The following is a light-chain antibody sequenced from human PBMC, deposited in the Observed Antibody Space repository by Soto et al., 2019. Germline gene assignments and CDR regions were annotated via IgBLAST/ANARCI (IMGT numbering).Light chain of an antibody. CDR3: RSYTSSNTVG. J-gene: IGLJ2*01. V-gene: IGLV2-14*01. CDR2: EIS. Sequence: QSALTQPASVSGSPGQSITISCTGTSRDVGGYVSWYQQHPGKAPKLMIYEISNRPSGVSNRFSGSKSGNTASLTISGLQAEDEADYYCRSYTSSNTVGFGGGTQLTVL. CDR1: SRDVGGY.